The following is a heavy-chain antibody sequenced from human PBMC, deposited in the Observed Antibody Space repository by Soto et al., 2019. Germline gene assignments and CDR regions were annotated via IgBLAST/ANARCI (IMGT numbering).Heavy chain of an antibody. CDR2: IKQDGSEK. V-gene: IGHV3-7*01. D-gene: IGHD5-12*01. CDR3: ARATSVDAY. CDR1: GFAFSGYW. Sequence: EVQLVESGGDLVQPGGSLRLSCAASGFAFSGYWMSWVRQAPGKGLEGVANIKQDGSEKYYVDSVKGRFTISRDNAKNSLDLQMNSLRVEDTAVYYCARATSVDAYWGQGTLVTVSS. J-gene: IGHJ4*02.